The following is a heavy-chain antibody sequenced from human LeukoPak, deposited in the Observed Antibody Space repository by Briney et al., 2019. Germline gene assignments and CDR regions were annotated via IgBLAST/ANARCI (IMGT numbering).Heavy chain of an antibody. Sequence: SSETLSLTCTVSGGSISSGSYYWSSIRQPAGKGLEWIGRIQTSGSTKYNPSLKSRVTISVDTSKSQFSLKLSSVTAADTAVYYCARDRGPGIAAAGIFDYWGQGTLVTVSS. CDR2: IQTSGST. J-gene: IGHJ4*02. CDR3: ARDRGPGIAAAGIFDY. D-gene: IGHD6-13*01. CDR1: GGSISSGSYY. V-gene: IGHV4-61*02.